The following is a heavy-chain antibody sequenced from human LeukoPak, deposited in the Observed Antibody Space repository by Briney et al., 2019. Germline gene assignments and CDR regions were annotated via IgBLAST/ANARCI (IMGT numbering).Heavy chain of an antibody. CDR1: GFTFSSYE. D-gene: IGHD6-13*01. CDR2: ISSSGSTI. V-gene: IGHV3-48*03. J-gene: IGHJ4*02. CDR3: ATTAAGRSFDY. Sequence: PGGSLRLSCAASGFTFSSYEMNWVRQAPRKGLEWISYISSSGSTIYYADSVKGRFTISRDNAKKSLDLQMNSLRGEDTAVYYCATTAAGRSFDYWGQGTLVTVSS.